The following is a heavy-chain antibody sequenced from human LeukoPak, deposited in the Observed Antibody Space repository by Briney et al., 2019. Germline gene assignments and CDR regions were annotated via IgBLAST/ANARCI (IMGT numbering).Heavy chain of an antibody. CDR3: TTIAAAGHQDY. D-gene: IGHD6-13*01. Sequence: GGSLRLSCAASGFTFSNAWMSWVRQAPGKGLEWVGRIKSKTDGGTTDYAAPVKGRSTISRDDSKNTLYLQMNSLKTEDTAVYYCTTIAAAGHQDYWGQGTLVTVSS. V-gene: IGHV3-15*01. CDR1: GFTFSNAW. J-gene: IGHJ4*02. CDR2: IKSKTDGGTT.